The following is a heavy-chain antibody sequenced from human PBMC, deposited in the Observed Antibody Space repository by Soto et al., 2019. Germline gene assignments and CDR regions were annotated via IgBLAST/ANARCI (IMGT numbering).Heavy chain of an antibody. D-gene: IGHD4-17*01. J-gene: IGHJ6*02. V-gene: IGHV4-4*02. CDR2: IYDSGST. CDR3: ARDPGDGDYEGYYYYGMDV. CDR1: GGSISSSNW. Sequence: QVQLQESGPGLVKPSGTLALTCAVSGGSISSSNWWSGVRQPPGKGLEWIGEIYDSGSTNYNPSLKSRVTISVDKSKNQFSLKLSSVTAADTAVYYCARDPGDGDYEGYYYYGMDVWGQGTTVTVSS.